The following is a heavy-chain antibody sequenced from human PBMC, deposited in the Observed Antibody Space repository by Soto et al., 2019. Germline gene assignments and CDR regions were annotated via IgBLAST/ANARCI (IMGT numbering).Heavy chain of an antibody. CDR2: IYYSGST. CDR3: ATSNWFDP. J-gene: IGHJ5*02. Sequence: QLQLQESGPGLVKPSETLSLTCTVSGGSISSRGYYWGWIRQPPGKGLEWIGTIYYSGSTYYNPSLKSRVTISVDTSKNRFSLKLSSVTAADTAVYYCATSNWFDPWGQGTLVTVSS. V-gene: IGHV4-39*01. CDR1: GGSISSRGYY.